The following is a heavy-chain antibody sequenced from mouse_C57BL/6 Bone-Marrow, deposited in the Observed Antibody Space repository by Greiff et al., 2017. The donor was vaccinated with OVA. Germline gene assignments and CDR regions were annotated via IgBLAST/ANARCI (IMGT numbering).Heavy chain of an antibody. J-gene: IGHJ3*01. V-gene: IGHV14-4*01. D-gene: IGHD2-12*01. CDR2: IDPENGDT. CDR1: GFNIKDDY. CDR3: TTLAYYIGFAY. Sequence: EVKLQESGAELVRPGASVKLSCTASGFNIKDDYMHWVKQRPEQGLEWIGWIDPENGDTEYASKFQGKATITADTSSNTAYLQLSSLTSEDTAVYYCTTLAYYIGFAYWGQGTLVTVSA.